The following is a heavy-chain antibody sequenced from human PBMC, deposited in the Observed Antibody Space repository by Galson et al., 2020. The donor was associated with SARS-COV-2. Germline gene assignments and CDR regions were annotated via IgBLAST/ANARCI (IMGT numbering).Heavy chain of an antibody. CDR1: GGSISDPRDY. V-gene: IGHV4-61*02. Sequence: SETLSLTCTVSGGSISDPRDYWSWIRQPAGKGLEWIGRIYTTGSSNYNPSLKSRVTISVDTSKNQFSLELSSVTAADTAVYYCARNFDLWSRGTLVTVSS. J-gene: IGHJ2*01. CDR2: IYTTGSS. CDR3: ARNFDL.